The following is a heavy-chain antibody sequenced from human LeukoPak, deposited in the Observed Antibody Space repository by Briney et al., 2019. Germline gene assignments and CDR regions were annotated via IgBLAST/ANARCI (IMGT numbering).Heavy chain of an antibody. V-gene: IGHV3-7*01. CDR2: INQARTKR. CDR1: GFTFSNYF. J-gene: IGHJ4*02. Sequence: GGSLRLSCAASGFTFSNYFMTWVRQAPGKGLEWVSHINQARTKRNYVDSVRGRFTISRDNAKKSLYLQMDSLRAEDTASSYCSRENWSREHWGERILVTVSS. CDR3: SRENWSREH. D-gene: IGHD1-1*01.